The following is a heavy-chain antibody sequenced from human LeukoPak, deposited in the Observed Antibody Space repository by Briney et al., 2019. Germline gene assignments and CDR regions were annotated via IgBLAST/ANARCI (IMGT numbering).Heavy chain of an antibody. CDR3: ASRKFLGWFDP. J-gene: IGHJ5*02. Sequence: ASVKVSCKASGYIFTTYDIGWVRQATGQGLEWVGWLNPNSGNAGYAQKFQGRVTISRNTSISTTSMGAGSLISDRERIHYIASRKFLGWFDPRGQGTLVTVSS. CDR1: GYIFTTYD. D-gene: IGHD2-15*01. V-gene: IGHV1-8*03. CDR2: LNPNSGNA.